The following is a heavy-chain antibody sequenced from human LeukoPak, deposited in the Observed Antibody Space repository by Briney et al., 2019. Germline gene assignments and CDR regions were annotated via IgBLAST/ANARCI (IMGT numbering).Heavy chain of an antibody. CDR3: AKGGYINGY. J-gene: IGHJ4*02. V-gene: IGHV3-53*01. CDR2: IYSSGTT. CDR1: GFTVSSNF. D-gene: IGHD5-12*01. Sequence: GGSLRLSCAASGFTVSSNFMNWVRQAPGKGLEWVSVIYSSGTTYYADSVKGRFTISRDNSKNTVSLHMNSLGAEDTAVYYCAKGGYINGYWGQGTLVTVSS.